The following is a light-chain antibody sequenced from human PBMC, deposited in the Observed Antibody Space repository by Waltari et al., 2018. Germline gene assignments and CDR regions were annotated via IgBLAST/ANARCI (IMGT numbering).Light chain of an antibody. J-gene: IGKJ1*01. CDR3: LQYDAYPWT. CDR2: KAS. V-gene: IGKV1-5*03. CDR1: QSIVVW. Sequence: DIQVTQSPSTLSASVGDRVTITCRASQSIVVWLAWYQQKPGQATRLLIYKASYLESGVPSRFSGSASGTAFTLTISSLQADDFATYYCLQYDAYPWTFGQGTTVEIK.